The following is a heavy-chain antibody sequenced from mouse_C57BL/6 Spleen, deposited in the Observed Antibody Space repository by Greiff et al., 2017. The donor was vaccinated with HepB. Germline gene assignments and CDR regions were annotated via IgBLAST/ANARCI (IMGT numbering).Heavy chain of an antibody. CDR3: VRERGLLRSSCFDY. V-gene: IGHV10-3*01. J-gene: IGHJ2*01. CDR2: IRSKSSNYAT. CDR1: GFTFNTYA. Sequence: EVQLVESGGGLVQPKGSLKLSCAASGFTFNTYAMHWVRQAPGKGLEWVARIRSKSSNYATYYADSVKDRFTISRDDSQSMLYLQMNNLKTEDTAMYYCVRERGLLRSSCFDYWGQGTTLTVSS. D-gene: IGHD1-1*01.